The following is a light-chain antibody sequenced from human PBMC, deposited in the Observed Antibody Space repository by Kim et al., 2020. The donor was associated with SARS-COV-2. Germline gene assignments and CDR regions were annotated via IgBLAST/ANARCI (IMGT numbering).Light chain of an antibody. J-gene: IGKJ1*01. CDR3: QQYGT. V-gene: IGKV1-5*01. Sequence: DIQMTQSPSTLSASVGDRVTITCRASQSISSWLAWYQQKPGKAPKLLIYDASSLESGVPSRFSGSGSGTEFTLTISSLQPDDFATYYCQQYGTFGQGNKVDFK. CDR1: QSISSW. CDR2: DAS.